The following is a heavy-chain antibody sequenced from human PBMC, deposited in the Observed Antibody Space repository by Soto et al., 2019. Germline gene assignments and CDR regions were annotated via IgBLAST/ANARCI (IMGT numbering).Heavy chain of an antibody. CDR2: ISGSGGST. J-gene: IGHJ4*02. Sequence: EVQLLESGGGLVQPGGSLRLSCAASGFTFSSYAMSWVPQAPGKGLEWVSAISGSGGSTYYADSVKGRFTISRDNSKNTLYLQMNSLRAEDTAVYYCAKNVGRIGFLGEGWGQGTLVTVSS. CDR3: AKNVGRIGFLGEG. V-gene: IGHV3-23*01. D-gene: IGHD3-16*01. CDR1: GFTFSSYA.